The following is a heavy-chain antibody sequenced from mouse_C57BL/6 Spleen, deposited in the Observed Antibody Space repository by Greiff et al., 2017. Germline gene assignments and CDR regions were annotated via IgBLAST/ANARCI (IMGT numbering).Heavy chain of an antibody. Sequence: VQLQQSGAELVRPGASVKLSSTASGFNIKDDYMHWVKQRPEQGLEWIGWIDPENGDTEYASKFQGKATITADTSSNTAYLQLSSLTSEDTAVYYCTTDYYGSSYEYFDVWGTGTTVTVSS. J-gene: IGHJ1*03. CDR2: IDPENGDT. CDR3: TTDYYGSSYEYFDV. V-gene: IGHV14-4*01. D-gene: IGHD1-1*01. CDR1: GFNIKDDY.